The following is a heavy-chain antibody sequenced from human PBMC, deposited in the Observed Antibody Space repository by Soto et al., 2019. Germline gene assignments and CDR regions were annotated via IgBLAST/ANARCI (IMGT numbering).Heavy chain of an antibody. J-gene: IGHJ4*02. D-gene: IGHD6-19*01. Sequence: PGGSLRLSCAGSGFTFHGHAMSWVRLAPGKGLEWISSITGNGLNSYYANSVKGRFTISRDNSKNTVYLQMNGLGAEDTAVYYCTKAFIAVAVPDYWGQGTLVTVSS. CDR2: ITGNGLNS. V-gene: IGHV3-23*01. CDR3: TKAFIAVAVPDY. CDR1: GFTFHGHA.